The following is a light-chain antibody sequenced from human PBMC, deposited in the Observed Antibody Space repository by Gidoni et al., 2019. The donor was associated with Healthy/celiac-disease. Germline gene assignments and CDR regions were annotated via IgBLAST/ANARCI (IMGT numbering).Light chain of an antibody. CDR3: QKYNSAPRT. CDR1: QGMSNY. CDR2: AAS. V-gene: IGKV1-27*01. J-gene: IGKJ1*01. Sequence: DIQMTQSPSSLSASVGDRVTITCRASQGMSNYLAWYQQKPGTVPKLLIYAASTLQSGVPSRFSGSGSGTDFTLTISSLQPEDVATYYCQKYNSAPRTFGQGTKVEIK.